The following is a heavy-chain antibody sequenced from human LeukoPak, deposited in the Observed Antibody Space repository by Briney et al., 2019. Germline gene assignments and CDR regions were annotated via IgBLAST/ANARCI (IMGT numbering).Heavy chain of an antibody. D-gene: IGHD3-10*01. V-gene: IGHV1-24*01. Sequence: ASVKVSCKVSGYSLTELSMHWVRQAPGKGLEWMGGFDPEQGKTIYAQKFQDRVILTEDTSRDTVYMDLSGPTYEDTAVYFCATEGRGANYWYFDLWGRGTLVTVSS. CDR2: FDPEQGKT. CDR3: ATEGRGANYWYFDL. CDR1: GYSLTELS. J-gene: IGHJ2*01.